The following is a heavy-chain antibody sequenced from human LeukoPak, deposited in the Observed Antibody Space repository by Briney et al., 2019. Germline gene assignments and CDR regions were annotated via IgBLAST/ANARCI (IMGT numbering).Heavy chain of an antibody. CDR2: IIPIFGTA. J-gene: IGHJ3*02. CDR1: GYTFTSYD. Sequence: SVKVSCKASGYTFTSYDINWVRQATGQGLEWMGGIIPIFGTANYAQKFQGRVTITTDESTSTAYMELSGLRSEDTAVYYCARVMTTVVTGAFDIWGQGTMVTVSS. D-gene: IGHD4-23*01. CDR3: ARVMTTVVTGAFDI. V-gene: IGHV1-69*05.